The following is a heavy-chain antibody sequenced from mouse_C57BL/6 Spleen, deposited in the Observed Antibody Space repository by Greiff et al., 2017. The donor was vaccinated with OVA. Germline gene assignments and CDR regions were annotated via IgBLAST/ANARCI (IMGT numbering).Heavy chain of an antibody. D-gene: IGHD2-2*01. CDR1: GYTFTDYY. Sequence: EVQLQQSGPELVKPGASVKISCKASGYTFTDYYMNWVKQSHGKSLEWIGDINPNNGGTSYNQKFKGKATLTVDKSSSTAYMELRSLTSEDSAVYYCALYGYDVPFAYWGQGTLVTVSA. CDR2: INPNNGGT. V-gene: IGHV1-26*01. J-gene: IGHJ3*01. CDR3: ALYGYDVPFAY.